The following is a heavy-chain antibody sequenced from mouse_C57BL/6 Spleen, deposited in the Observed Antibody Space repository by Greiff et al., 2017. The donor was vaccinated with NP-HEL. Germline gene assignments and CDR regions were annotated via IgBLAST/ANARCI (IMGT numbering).Heavy chain of an antibody. CDR3: ARGNWDEGGNYFDY. D-gene: IGHD4-1*01. CDR1: GFSLTSYG. J-gene: IGHJ2*01. CDR2: IWSGGST. Sequence: QVQLQQSGPGLVQPSQSLSITCTVSGFSLTSYGVHWVRQSPGKGLEWLGVIWSGGSTDYNAAFISRLSISKDNSKSQVFFKMNSLQADDTAIYYCARGNWDEGGNYFDYWGQGTTLTVSS. V-gene: IGHV2-2*01.